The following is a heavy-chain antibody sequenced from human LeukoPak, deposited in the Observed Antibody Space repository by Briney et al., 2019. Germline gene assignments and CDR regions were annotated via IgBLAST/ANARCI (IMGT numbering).Heavy chain of an antibody. CDR3: AREDVYRSGFDY. Sequence: GGSLRLSCAASGFNFNFYSLTWVRQAPGKGLEWLAYIHASGSTTYSEDSVKGRFTISRDNAKNSVYLQMNSLKADDTAVYYCAREDVYRSGFDYWGRGILVTVSS. V-gene: IGHV3-48*04. CDR1: GFNFNFYS. J-gene: IGHJ4*02. CDR2: IHASGSTT. D-gene: IGHD3-16*02.